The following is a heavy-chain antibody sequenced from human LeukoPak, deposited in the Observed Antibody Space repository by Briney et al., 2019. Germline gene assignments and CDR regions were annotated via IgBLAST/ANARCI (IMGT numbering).Heavy chain of an antibody. V-gene: IGHV3-53*01. J-gene: IGHJ4*02. CDR2: IYSGGTT. CDR1: GLTVSRNY. CDR3: AKDSGPYTSGYYGH. D-gene: IGHD3-22*01. Sequence: GGSLRLSCAASGLTVSRNYMTWVRQAQGKGLEWVSIIYSGGTTHYADSVKGRFTISRGNSKNTLYLQMNSLRAEDTAVYYCAKDSGPYTSGYYGHWGQGTLVTVSS.